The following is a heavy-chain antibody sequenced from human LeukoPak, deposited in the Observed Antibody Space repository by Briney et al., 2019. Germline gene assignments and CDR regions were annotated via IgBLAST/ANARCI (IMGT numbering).Heavy chain of an antibody. Sequence: GGSLRLSCAASGFTFSAYGMGWVRQAPGKGLDWVSAISVSGDITNYADSVKGGFTISRDNSKNTVSLQMNGLRAEDTALYYCAKDQRFCSGGYCYGWFDPWGQGTLVTVSS. D-gene: IGHD2-15*01. CDR3: AKDQRFCSGGYCYGWFDP. J-gene: IGHJ5*02. V-gene: IGHV3-23*01. CDR2: ISVSGDIT. CDR1: GFTFSAYG.